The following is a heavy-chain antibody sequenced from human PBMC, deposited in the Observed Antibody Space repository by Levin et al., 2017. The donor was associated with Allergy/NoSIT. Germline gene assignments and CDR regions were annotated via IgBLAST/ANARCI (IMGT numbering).Heavy chain of an antibody. CDR3: ARGNGRNWFDP. V-gene: IGHV1-8*01. J-gene: IGHJ5*02. CDR1: GYTFTSYD. CDR2: MNPNSYNT. Sequence: GASVKVSCKAIGYTFTSYDINWVRQAAGQGLEWMGWMNPNSYNTGYAQRFQGRVTMTRNTSISTAYMELSSLTSEDTAVYYCARGNGRNWFDPWGQGTLVTVSS. D-gene: IGHD1-1*01.